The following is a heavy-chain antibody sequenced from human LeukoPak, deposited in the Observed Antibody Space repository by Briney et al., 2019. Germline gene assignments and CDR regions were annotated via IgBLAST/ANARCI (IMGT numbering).Heavy chain of an antibody. CDR1: GYTFTDYY. J-gene: IGHJ5*02. Sequence: GASVTVSCKASGYTFTDYYLHWVRQAPGQGLEWMGWINPNSGGTKYAQKFQGRVTMTRDTSISTAYMELSRLRSDDTAVYYCARVGCTNINCLNWFAPWGQGTLAIVSS. D-gene: IGHD2-8*01. V-gene: IGHV1-2*02. CDR3: ARVGCTNINCLNWFAP. CDR2: INPNSGGT.